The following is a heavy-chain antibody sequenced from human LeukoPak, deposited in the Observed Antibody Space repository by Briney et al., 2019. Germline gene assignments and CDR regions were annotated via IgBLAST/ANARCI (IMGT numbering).Heavy chain of an antibody. CDR1: GFTFSSYA. V-gene: IGHV3-23*01. J-gene: IGHJ4*02. Sequence: GGSLRLSCAASGFTFSSYAMSWVRQAPGKGLEWVSAISGSGGSTYYADSVKGRFTISRDNFKNTLYLQMNSLRAEDTAIYYCAKRVGYHYDSSGYFDYWGQGTLVTVSS. CDR3: AKRVGYHYDSSGYFDY. CDR2: ISGSGGST. D-gene: IGHD3-22*01.